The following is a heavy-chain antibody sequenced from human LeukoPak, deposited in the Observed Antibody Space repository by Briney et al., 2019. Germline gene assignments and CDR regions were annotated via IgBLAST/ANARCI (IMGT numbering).Heavy chain of an antibody. CDR3: ARLYYYGSGSYHKGPFDAFDI. CDR2: IYSGGST. J-gene: IGHJ3*02. CDR1: GFTVSSNY. Sequence: GGSLRLSCAASGFTVSSNYMSWVRQAPGKGLEWVSVIYSGGSTYYADSVKGRFTISRDNSKNTLYLQMNSLRAEDTAVYYCARLYYYGSGSYHKGPFDAFDIWGQGTMVTVSS. D-gene: IGHD3-10*01. V-gene: IGHV3-53*01.